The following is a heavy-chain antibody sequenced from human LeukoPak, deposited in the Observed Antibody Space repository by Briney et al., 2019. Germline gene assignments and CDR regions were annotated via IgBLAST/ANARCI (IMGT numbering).Heavy chain of an antibody. CDR3: AKRLYDSSGYYPFDY. CDR2: ISGSGGST. V-gene: IGHV3-23*01. Sequence: SLRPSCAASGFTSRSYAMGWVCPAPREGLGCVLAISGSGGSTYYADSVKGRFTISRDNSKNTLYLQMNSLRAEDTAVYYCAKRLYDSSGYYPFDYWGQGTLVTVSS. CDR1: GFTSRSYA. D-gene: IGHD3-22*01. J-gene: IGHJ4*02.